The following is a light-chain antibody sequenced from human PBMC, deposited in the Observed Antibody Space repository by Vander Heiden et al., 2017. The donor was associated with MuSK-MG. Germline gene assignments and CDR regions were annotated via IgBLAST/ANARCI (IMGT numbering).Light chain of an antibody. J-gene: IGLJ2*01. Sequence: SYELTQPPSVSVSPGQTASITCSGDKLGDKYACWYQQKPGQSPGLVIYQDSKRPSGIPERFSGSNSGNTATLTISGTQAMDEADYYCQAWDSSTVVCGGGTKL. V-gene: IGLV3-1*01. CDR3: QAWDSSTVV. CDR1: KLGDKY. CDR2: QDS.